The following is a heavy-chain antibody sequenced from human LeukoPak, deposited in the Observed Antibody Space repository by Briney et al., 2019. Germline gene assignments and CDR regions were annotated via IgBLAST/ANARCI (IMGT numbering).Heavy chain of an antibody. Sequence: ASVKVSCKASGYTFTNFGISWVRQAPGQRPEWMGWISTYNGNTNYAQNLQDRVTLTTDTSTTTVYMELRSLRSDDTAVYYCARGIAVAGTDYWGQGTLVTVSS. J-gene: IGHJ4*02. V-gene: IGHV1-18*04. D-gene: IGHD6-19*01. CDR2: ISTYNGNT. CDR1: GYTFTNFG. CDR3: ARGIAVAGTDY.